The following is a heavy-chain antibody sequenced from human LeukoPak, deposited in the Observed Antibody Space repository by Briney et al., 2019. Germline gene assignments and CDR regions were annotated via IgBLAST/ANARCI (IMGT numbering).Heavy chain of an antibody. D-gene: IGHD6-19*01. V-gene: IGHV3-30*12. CDR1: GFTFSSYG. J-gene: IGHJ4*02. CDR3: ARVKSQRLVRGGEFDY. Sequence: GGSLRLSCAASGFTFSSYGMHWVRQAPGKGLEWVAVISYDGSNKYYADSVKGRFTISRDNSKNSLYLQMNSLRAEDTAVYYCARVKSQRLVRGGEFDYWGQGTLVTVSS. CDR2: ISYDGSNK.